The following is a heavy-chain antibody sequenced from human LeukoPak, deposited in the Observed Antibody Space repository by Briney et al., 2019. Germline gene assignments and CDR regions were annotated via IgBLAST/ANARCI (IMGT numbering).Heavy chain of an antibody. CDR1: GGSFSGYY. CDR3: ARQIVVVPAAIRNYYYYMDV. J-gene: IGHJ6*03. V-gene: IGHV4-34*01. Sequence: SETLSLTCAVYGGSFSGYYWSWIRQPPGKGLEWIGEINHSGSTNYNPSLKSRVTISVDTSKNQFSLKLSSVTAADTAVYYCARQIVVVPAAIRNYYYYMDVWGKGTTVTVSS. D-gene: IGHD2-2*02. CDR2: INHSGST.